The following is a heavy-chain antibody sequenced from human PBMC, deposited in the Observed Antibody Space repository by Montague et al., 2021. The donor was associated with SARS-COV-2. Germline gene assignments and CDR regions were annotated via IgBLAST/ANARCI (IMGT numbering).Heavy chain of an antibody. CDR2: IHHSGXT. V-gene: IGHV4-30-2*01. Sequence: TLSLTCAVSGGSISSGGYSWNWIRQPPGKGLEWIGYIHHSGXTXYXXXXKXRVTISLNSSKNQFSLNLTSVTAADTAVYYCARGSMVRGGKVYYGVDVWGQGTTVTVSS. D-gene: IGHD3-10*01. J-gene: IGHJ6*02. CDR3: ARGSMVRGGKVYYGVDV. CDR1: GGSISSGGYS.